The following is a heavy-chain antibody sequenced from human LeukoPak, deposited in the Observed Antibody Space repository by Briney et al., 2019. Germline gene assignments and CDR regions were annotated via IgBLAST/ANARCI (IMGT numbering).Heavy chain of an antibody. CDR2: IIPIFGTA. J-gene: IGHJ4*02. CDR3: ARDGGYNGGYARD. CDR1: GYTFTSYG. Sequence: SVKVSCKASGYTFTSYGISWVRQAPGQGLEWMGGIIPIFGTANYAQKFQGRVTITTDESTSTAYMGLSSLRSEDTAVYYCARDGGYNGGYARDWGQGTLVTVSS. V-gene: IGHV1-69*05. D-gene: IGHD5-12*01.